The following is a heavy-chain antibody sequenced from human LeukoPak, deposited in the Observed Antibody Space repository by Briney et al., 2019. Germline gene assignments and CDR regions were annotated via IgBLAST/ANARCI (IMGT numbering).Heavy chain of an antibody. Sequence: SETLSLTCTVSGYSISSGYYWGWIRQPPGKGLKWIGSIYHSGSTYYNPSLKSRVTISVDTSKNQFSLKLSSVTAADTAVYYCARGPPGYYFDYWGQGTLVTVSS. V-gene: IGHV4-38-2*02. J-gene: IGHJ4*02. CDR2: IYHSGST. CDR1: GYSISSGYY. CDR3: ARGPPGYYFDY.